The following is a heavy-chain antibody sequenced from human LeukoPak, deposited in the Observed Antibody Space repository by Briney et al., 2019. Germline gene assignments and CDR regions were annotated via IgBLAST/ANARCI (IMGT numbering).Heavy chain of an antibody. CDR1: GFTFSSYA. J-gene: IGHJ4*02. Sequence: GGSLRLSCAASGFTFSSYAMSWVRQAPGKGLEWVSAISGSGGSTYYADSVKGRFTISRDNSKNTLNLQMNSLKAEDTALYYCASHVLPTAIPAFDFWGQGALVTVSS. D-gene: IGHD2-2*02. CDR2: ISGSGGST. V-gene: IGHV3-23*01. CDR3: ASHVLPTAIPAFDF.